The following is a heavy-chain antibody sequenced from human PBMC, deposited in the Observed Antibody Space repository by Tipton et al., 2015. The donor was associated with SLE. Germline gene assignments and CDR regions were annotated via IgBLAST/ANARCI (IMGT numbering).Heavy chain of an antibody. CDR2: IYFTGST. J-gene: IGHJ3*02. D-gene: IGHD2-15*01. Sequence: TLSLTCTVSGGSISSHYWSWIRQPPGKGLEWIGYIYFTGSTNYNPSLKSRVTISVDVSKNQFSLKLSSVTAADTAVYYCARGRYCSGGSCYPGAFDIWGQGTMVTVSS. CDR1: GGSISSHY. V-gene: IGHV4-59*11. CDR3: ARGRYCSGGSCYPGAFDI.